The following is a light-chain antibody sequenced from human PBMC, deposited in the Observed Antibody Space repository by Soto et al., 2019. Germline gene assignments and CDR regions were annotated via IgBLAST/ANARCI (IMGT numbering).Light chain of an antibody. V-gene: IGKV3-20*01. CDR1: QSVSSSY. Sequence: EIVSTHSPGTLSFSPVERATVSCRPSQSVSSSYLAWYQQKPGQAPRLLIHGASSRATGIPDRISGSGSGTDFTLTISRLEPEDFAVYYCQQYGSSPITFGQGTRLEIK. CDR3: QQYGSSPIT. J-gene: IGKJ5*01. CDR2: GAS.